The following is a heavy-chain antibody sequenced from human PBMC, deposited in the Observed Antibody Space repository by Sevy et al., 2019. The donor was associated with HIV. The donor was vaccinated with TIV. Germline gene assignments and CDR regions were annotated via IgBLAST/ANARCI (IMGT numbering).Heavy chain of an antibody. CDR2: ISAYGTNT. J-gene: IGHJ4*02. Sequence: GGSLRLSCAASGFTFSTYAMSWVRQAPGKGLEWLSTISAYGTNTYYADSVKGRFTISRDNSMNTLYLQVNSLRAEDTAVYYCATAPLVWVVDPANWGQGTLVTVSS. CDR1: GFTFSTYA. V-gene: IGHV3-23*01. D-gene: IGHD5-18*01. CDR3: ATAPLVWVVDPAN.